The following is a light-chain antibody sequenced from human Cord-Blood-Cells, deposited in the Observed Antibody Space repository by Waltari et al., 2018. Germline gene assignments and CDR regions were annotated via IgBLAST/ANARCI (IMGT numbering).Light chain of an antibody. J-gene: IGLJ3*02. CDR1: SSDVGGYNH. Sequence: QSALTQPASVSGSPGPSITISCTGTSSDVGGYNHVSWYQQHPGKAPQLMIYDVIKRPSGVSIRFSGSKSGNTASLTISGLQAEDEADYYCSSYTSSSRVFGGGTKLTVL. CDR3: SSYTSSSRV. V-gene: IGLV2-14*01. CDR2: DVI.